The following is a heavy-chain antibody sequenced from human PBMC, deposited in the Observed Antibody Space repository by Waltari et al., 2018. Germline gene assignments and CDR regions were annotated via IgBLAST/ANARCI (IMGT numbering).Heavy chain of an antibody. CDR1: GFTFSSYA. V-gene: IGHV3-23*01. CDR2: IPVDGGST. CDR3: AKDRQGVWDY. J-gene: IGHJ4*02. D-gene: IGHD2-8*01. Sequence: VQVLESGGGLVQPGGSLGLACAASGFTFSSYAMTWVRQARGKGLEWVSAIPVDGGSTYYADSVKGRFTISRDNSKNTVYLQMNSLRAEDTAIYYCAKDRQGVWDYWGQGTLVTVSS.